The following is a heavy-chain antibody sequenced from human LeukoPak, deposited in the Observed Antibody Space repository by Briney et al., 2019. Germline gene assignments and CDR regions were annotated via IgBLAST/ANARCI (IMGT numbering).Heavy chain of an antibody. D-gene: IGHD5-18*01. CDR3: ARRASSDTAMAYYYYYMDV. V-gene: IGHV3-20*04. Sequence: GGSLRLSCAASGYIFDDYGMSGVRQAPGKSVEWVSGIIWNGCCIGCADCVKGRFTFSRDNPENSVYVQMNSLRAEDTALYYCARRASSDTAMAYYYYYMDVWGKGTTVTVSS. CDR2: IIWNGCCI. J-gene: IGHJ6*03. CDR1: GYIFDDYG.